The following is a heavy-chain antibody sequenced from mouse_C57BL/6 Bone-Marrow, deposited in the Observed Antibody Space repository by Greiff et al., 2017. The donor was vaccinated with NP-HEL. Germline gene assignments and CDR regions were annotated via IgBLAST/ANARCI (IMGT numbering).Heavy chain of an antibody. CDR2: IYPSDSET. CDR1: GYTFTSYW. D-gene: IGHD1-1*01. V-gene: IGHV1-61*01. Sequence: VQLQQSGAELVRPGSSVKLSCKASGYTFTSYWMDWVKQRPGQGLEWIGNIYPSDSETHYNQKFKDKATLTVDKSSSTAYMQLSSLTSEDSAVYYCARKKYYYGSSRYYFDYWGQGTTLTVSS. CDR3: ARKKYYYGSSRYYFDY. J-gene: IGHJ2*01.